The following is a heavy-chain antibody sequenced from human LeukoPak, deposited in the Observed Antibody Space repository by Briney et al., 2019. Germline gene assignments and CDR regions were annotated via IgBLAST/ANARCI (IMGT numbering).Heavy chain of an antibody. D-gene: IGHD1-26*01. J-gene: IGHJ6*02. CDR2: IKQDGSEK. Sequence: PEGSLRLSRAASGFTFSSYWMSWVRQAPGKGLEWVANIKQDGSEKYYVDSVKGRFTISRDNAKNSLYLQMNSLRAEDTAVYYCASTPRRAPVGASTPYYYYGMDVWGQGTTVTVSS. CDR1: GFTFSSYW. CDR3: ASTPRRAPVGASTPYYYYGMDV. V-gene: IGHV3-7*03.